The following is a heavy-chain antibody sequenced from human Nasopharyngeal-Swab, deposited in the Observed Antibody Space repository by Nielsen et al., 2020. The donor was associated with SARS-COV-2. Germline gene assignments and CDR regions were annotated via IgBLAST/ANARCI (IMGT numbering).Heavy chain of an antibody. J-gene: IGHJ4*02. CDR2: ILNDVRKT. D-gene: IGHD2-2*01. V-gene: IGHV3-30*04. CDR1: GFTFVTYP. Sequence: GRSLRLSCAGSGFTFVTYPMYWVRQAPGKGLEYLAAILNDVRKTYYADSVKGRFTISRDNSKSTLFLQMESLRAEDTGVYYCARDWDIVGVWGWGQGTLVTVSS. CDR3: ARDWDIVGVWG.